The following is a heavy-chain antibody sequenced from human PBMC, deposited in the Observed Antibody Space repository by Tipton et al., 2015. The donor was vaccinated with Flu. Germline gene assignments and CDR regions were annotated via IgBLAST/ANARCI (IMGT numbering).Heavy chain of an antibody. J-gene: IGHJ6*02. D-gene: IGHD3-10*01. CDR1: GGSISSYY. CDR2: IYYSGST. CDR3: ASLSLLWFEHYGMDV. Sequence: TLSLTCTVSGGSISSYYWSWIRQPPGKGLEWIGYIYYSGSTNYNPSLKSRVTISVDTSKNQFSLKLSSVTAADTAVYYCASLSLLWFEHYGMDVWGQGTTVTVSS. V-gene: IGHV4-59*01.